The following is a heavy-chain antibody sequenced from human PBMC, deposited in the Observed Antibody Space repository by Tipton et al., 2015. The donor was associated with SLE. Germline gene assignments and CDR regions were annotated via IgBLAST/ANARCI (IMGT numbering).Heavy chain of an antibody. CDR3: ARAGAFLTGYYDY. CDR2: IYYSGST. D-gene: IGHD3-9*01. J-gene: IGHJ4*02. CDR1: GGSISSYY. V-gene: IGHV4-59*01. Sequence: TLSLTCTVSGGSISSYYWSWIRQPPGKGLEWIAYIYYSGSTNYNPSLKSRVTISVDTSKNQFSLKLSSVTAADTAVYYCARAGAFLTGYYDYWGQGTLVTVSS.